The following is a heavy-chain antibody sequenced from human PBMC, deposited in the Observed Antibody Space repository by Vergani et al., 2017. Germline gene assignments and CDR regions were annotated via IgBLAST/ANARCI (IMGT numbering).Heavy chain of an antibody. V-gene: IGHV3-30-3*01. J-gene: IGHJ5*02. CDR3: ARAVRGIVATQDNWFDP. CDR1: GFTFSSYA. Sequence: QVQLVESGGGVVQPGRSLRLSCAASGFTFSSYAMHWVRQAPGKGLEWVAVISYDGSNKYYADSVKGRFTISRDNSKNTLYLQMNSLRAEDTAVHYCARAVRGIVATQDNWFDPWGQGTLVTVSS. CDR2: ISYDGSNK. D-gene: IGHD3-22*01.